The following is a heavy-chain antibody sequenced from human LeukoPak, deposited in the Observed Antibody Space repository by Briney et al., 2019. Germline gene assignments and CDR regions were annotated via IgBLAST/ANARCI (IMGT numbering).Heavy chain of an antibody. Sequence: ASVRVSCKASGYTFTSYGISWVRQAPGQGLEWMGWISAYNGNTNYAQKLQGRVTMTTDTSTSTAYMELRSLRSDDTAVYYCAGGRLGYGSGSFHYWGQGTLVTVSS. CDR1: GYTFTSYG. D-gene: IGHD3-10*01. CDR2: ISAYNGNT. V-gene: IGHV1-18*04. J-gene: IGHJ4*02. CDR3: AGGRLGYGSGSFHY.